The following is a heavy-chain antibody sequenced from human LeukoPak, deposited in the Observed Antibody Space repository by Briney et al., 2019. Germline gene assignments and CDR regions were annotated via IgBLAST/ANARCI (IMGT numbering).Heavy chain of an antibody. V-gene: IGHV4-59*01. CDR1: GGSISSYY. J-gene: IGHJ4*02. CDR2: IYYSGST. D-gene: IGHD3-16*02. CDR3: ARYVWGSYPTFEDY. Sequence: PSETLSLTCTVSGGSISSYYWSWIRQPPGKGLEWIGYIYYSGSTNYNPSLKSRVTISVDTSKNQFSLKLSSVTAADTAVYYCARYVWGSYPTFEDYWVQGTLVTVSS.